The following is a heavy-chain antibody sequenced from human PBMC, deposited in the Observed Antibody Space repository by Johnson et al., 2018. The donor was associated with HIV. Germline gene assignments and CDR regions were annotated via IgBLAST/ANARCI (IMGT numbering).Heavy chain of an antibody. Sequence: QVRLVESGGGVVQPGRSLRLSCAASGFAFSGYALHWVRQAPGKGLEWVAVISCDGSNKYYADSVKGRFTISRDNSKNTLYLQMNSLRAEDTAVYYCAKVSIVVGTRGAFDIWGQGTMVTVSS. CDR1: GFAFSGYA. D-gene: IGHD3-22*01. V-gene: IGHV3-30-3*01. CDR3: AKVSIVVGTRGAFDI. CDR2: ISCDGSNK. J-gene: IGHJ3*02.